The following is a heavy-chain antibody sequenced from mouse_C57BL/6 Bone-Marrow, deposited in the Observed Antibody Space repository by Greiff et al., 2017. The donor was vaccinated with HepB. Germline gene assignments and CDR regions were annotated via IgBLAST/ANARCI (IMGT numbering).Heavy chain of an antibody. V-gene: IGHV5-6*01. Sequence: DVQLVESGGDLVKPGGSLKLSCVASGFTFSTSGMSWVRQTPDKRLEWVATINTGGTYTYYPDSVKGRFTISKDTAKSTLFLQMSSLKSEDTAIYYCARDRFDYYFDNWGQGTTLTVSS. D-gene: IGHD2-14*01. CDR2: INTGGTYT. J-gene: IGHJ2*01. CDR3: ARDRFDYYFDN. CDR1: GFTFSTSG.